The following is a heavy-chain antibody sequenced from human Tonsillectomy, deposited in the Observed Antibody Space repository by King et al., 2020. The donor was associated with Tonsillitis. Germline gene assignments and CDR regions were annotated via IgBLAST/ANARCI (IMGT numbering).Heavy chain of an antibody. CDR3: AKHRGDRWQNWFDS. D-gene: IGHD3-10*01. CDR1: GFTFSTYA. V-gene: IGHV3-23*04. Sequence: VQLVESGGGLVQPGGSLRLSCAASGFTFSTYAMSWVRLAPGKGLEWVSAIGSSGTITYYADSVKGRLTISRVNSTNTLYLQMNSLRVEDTALYYCAKHRGDRWQNWFDSWGQGTLVTVSS. J-gene: IGHJ5*01. CDR2: IGSSGTIT.